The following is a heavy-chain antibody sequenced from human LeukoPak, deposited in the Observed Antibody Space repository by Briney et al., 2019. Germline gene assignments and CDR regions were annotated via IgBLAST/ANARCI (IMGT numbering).Heavy chain of an antibody. D-gene: IGHD1-26*01. CDR1: GFTVSSNY. J-gene: IGHJ4*02. V-gene: IGHV3-66*01. Sequence: GGSLRLSCAASGFTVSSNYMSWVRQAPGKGLEWVSVIYSGGSTYYADSVKGRFTISRDNSKNTLYLQMNSLRAEDTAVYYCARENSGSYHLDYWGQGTLVTVSS. CDR3: ARENSGSYHLDY. CDR2: IYSGGST.